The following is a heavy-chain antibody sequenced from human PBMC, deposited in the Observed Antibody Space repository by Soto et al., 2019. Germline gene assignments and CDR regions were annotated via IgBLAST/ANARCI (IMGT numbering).Heavy chain of an antibody. Sequence: QVQLVQSGAEVKKPGSSVKVSCKASGGTFSGYAISWVRQAPGQGREWMGEIIPMFGTSNYAQKFQGRVTITADESTSTAYMELSSLRSEDTAVYYCARGSCSSTSCYKEYYFDLWGQGTLVTVSS. J-gene: IGHJ4*02. CDR2: IIPMFGTS. V-gene: IGHV1-69*01. CDR1: GGTFSGYA. CDR3: ARGSCSSTSCYKEYYFDL. D-gene: IGHD2-2*02.